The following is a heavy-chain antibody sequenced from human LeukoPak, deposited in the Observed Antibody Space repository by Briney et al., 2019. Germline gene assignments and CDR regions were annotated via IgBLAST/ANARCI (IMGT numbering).Heavy chain of an antibody. CDR3: ARGVGWFMVRGSGGRYFDY. Sequence: SETLSLTCTVSGGSISSGDYYWSWIRQPPGKGLEWIGYIYYSGSTYYNPSLKSRVTISVDTSKNQFSLKLSSVTAADTAVYYCARGVGWFMVRGSGGRYFDYWGQGTLVTVSS. CDR1: GGSISSGDYY. V-gene: IGHV4-30-4*01. J-gene: IGHJ4*02. CDR2: IYYSGST. D-gene: IGHD3-10*01.